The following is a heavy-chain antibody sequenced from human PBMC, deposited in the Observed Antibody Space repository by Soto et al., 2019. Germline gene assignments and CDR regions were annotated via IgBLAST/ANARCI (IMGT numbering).Heavy chain of an antibody. CDR2: IIPIFGTA. V-gene: IGHV1-69*06. CDR3: ASGGGDGYKKPEYFQL. Sequence: ASVKVSCKASGGTFSSYAISWVRQAPGQGLEWMGGIIPIFGTANYAQKFQGRVTITADKSTSTAYMELSSLRSEDTAVYYCASGGGDGYKKPEYFQLWGQGTLVIVSS. CDR1: GGTFSSYA. J-gene: IGHJ1*01. D-gene: IGHD3-16*01.